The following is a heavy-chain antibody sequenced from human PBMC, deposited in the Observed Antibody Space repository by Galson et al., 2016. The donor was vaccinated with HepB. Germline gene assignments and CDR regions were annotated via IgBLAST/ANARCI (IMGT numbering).Heavy chain of an antibody. D-gene: IGHD1-26*01. CDR2: ISNTGST. CDR3: ARARPWDDRLPNWFDP. CDR1: GDSISNYY. V-gene: IGHV4-59*01. J-gene: IGHJ5*02. Sequence: SETLSLTCTVSGDSISNYYWSWIRQPPGKGLEWIGYISNTGSTYYNPSLKSRLSISEDKSKNQFSLKLNSVTAADTAVYYCARARPWDDRLPNWFDPWGQGTLVTVSS.